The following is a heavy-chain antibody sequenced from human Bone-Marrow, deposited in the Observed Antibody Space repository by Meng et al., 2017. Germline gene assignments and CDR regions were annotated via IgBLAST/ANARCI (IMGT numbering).Heavy chain of an antibody. D-gene: IGHD2-2*01. Sequence: GESLKISCAASEFTFSSYAMHWVRQAPGKGLEWAAVISYDGSNQYYADSVKGRFTISRDNSKNTLYLQMNSLRAEDTAVYYCARGKSWYCSSPTCYALYYFDYWGQGSLVTVSS. J-gene: IGHJ4*02. V-gene: IGHV3-30*04. CDR1: EFTFSSYA. CDR3: ARGKSWYCSSPTCYALYYFDY. CDR2: ISYDGSNQ.